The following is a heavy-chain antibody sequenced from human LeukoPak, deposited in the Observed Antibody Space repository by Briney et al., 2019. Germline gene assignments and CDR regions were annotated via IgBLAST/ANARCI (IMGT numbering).Heavy chain of an antibody. Sequence: SGPTLVNPTQTLTLTCTFSGFSLSTSGVGVGWIRQPPGKALESLALIYWNDDKRYSPSLKSRLTISKDTSKNQVVLTMTNMDPVDTATYYCARSYSDYDYFNNWFDPWGEGTLVTVSS. V-gene: IGHV2-5*01. CDR2: IYWNDDK. CDR1: GFSLSTSGVG. CDR3: ARSYSDYDYFNNWFDP. J-gene: IGHJ5*02. D-gene: IGHD5-12*01.